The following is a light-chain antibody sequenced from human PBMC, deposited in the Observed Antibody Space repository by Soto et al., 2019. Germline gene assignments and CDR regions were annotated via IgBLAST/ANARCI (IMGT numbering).Light chain of an antibody. CDR1: QSLSNFF. CDR2: GTS. J-gene: IGKJ5*01. V-gene: IGKV3-20*01. Sequence: EIVLTQSPGILSLSPGEGATLSCRASQSLSNFFLAWYQQKPGQAPRLLIYGTSIRATGIPDRFSGSGSETDFTLTVNRLEPEDFAVYYCRQYESSPITFGQGTRLEI. CDR3: RQYESSPIT.